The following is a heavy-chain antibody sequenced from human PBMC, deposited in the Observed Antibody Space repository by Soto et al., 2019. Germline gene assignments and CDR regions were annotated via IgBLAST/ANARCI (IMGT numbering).Heavy chain of an antibody. D-gene: IGHD5-12*01. J-gene: IGHJ4*02. V-gene: IGHV4-39*01. Sequence: SETLSLTCTVSCGSISSSSYYWGWIRQPPGKGLEWIGSIYYSGSTYYNPSLKSRVTISVDTSKNQFSLKLSSVTAADTAVYYCATTRRIVATSHFDYWGQGTLVTVS. CDR1: CGSISSSSYY. CDR3: ATTRRIVATSHFDY. CDR2: IYYSGST.